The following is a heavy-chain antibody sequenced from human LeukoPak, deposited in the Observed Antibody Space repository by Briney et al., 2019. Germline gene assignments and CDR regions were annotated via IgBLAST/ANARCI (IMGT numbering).Heavy chain of an antibody. CDR3: ARDDVYCSSTSCYTGFGYYYGMDV. J-gene: IGHJ6*02. CDR2: INPDGRDT. V-gene: IGHV3-7*01. Sequence: GGSMRLSCVVSGVTFNSCCMNWVRQAPGKGLEWVAYINPDGRDTYYVDSVKGRFTISRDNAKNSLYLQMNSLRAEDTAVYYCARDDVYCSSTSCYTGFGYYYGMDVWGQGTTVTVSS. D-gene: IGHD2-2*02. CDR1: GVTFNSCC.